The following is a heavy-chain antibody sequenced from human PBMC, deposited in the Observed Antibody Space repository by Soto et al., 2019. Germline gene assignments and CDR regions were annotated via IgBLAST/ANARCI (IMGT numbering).Heavy chain of an antibody. Sequence: GGSLRLSCAASGFTFSSYGMHWVRQAPGKGLEWVAVIWYDGSNKYYADSVKGRFTISRDNSKNTLYLQMNSLRAEDTAVYYCARGSLGVYYDILTGYPYIDYWGQGTLVAVSS. V-gene: IGHV3-33*01. CDR2: IWYDGSNK. CDR3: ARGSLGVYYDILTGYPYIDY. D-gene: IGHD3-9*01. CDR1: GFTFSSYG. J-gene: IGHJ4*02.